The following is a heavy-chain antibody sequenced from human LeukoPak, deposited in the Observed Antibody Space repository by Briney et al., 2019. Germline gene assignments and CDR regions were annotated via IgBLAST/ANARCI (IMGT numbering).Heavy chain of an antibody. D-gene: IGHD6-19*01. Sequence: SETLSLTCAVSGGSINSHYWGWIRQPPGKGLQWIGDIYSTGKNNYNPSLKSRVTISLDTSKSHLSLNLTSVLAADTAIYYCVRRDPGWNYFDYWGQGILVTVYS. CDR2: IYSTGKN. J-gene: IGHJ4*02. CDR1: GGSINSHY. V-gene: IGHV4-4*08. CDR3: VRRDPGWNYFDY.